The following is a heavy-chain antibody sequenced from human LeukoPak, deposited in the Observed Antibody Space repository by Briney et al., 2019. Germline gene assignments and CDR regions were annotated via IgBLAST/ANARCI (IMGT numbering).Heavy chain of an antibody. CDR2: IYDSATT. Sequence: SETLSLTCTVSGGSISGYYWSWVRQPPGKGLEWIGYIYDSATTNYNPSLKSRVTISEDTSKNQFSLKLTSVTAADTAVYYCAKKVESKWFDPWGQGTLVTVSS. CDR3: AKKVESKWFDP. D-gene: IGHD1-1*01. V-gene: IGHV4-59*01. CDR1: GGSISGYY. J-gene: IGHJ5*02.